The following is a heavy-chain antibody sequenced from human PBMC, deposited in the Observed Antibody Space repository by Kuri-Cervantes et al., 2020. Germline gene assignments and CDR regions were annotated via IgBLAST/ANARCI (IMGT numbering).Heavy chain of an antibody. J-gene: IGHJ4*02. V-gene: IGHV1-69*06. Sequence: SVKVSCKASGGTFSSYAISWVRQAPGQGLEWMGGIIPIFGTANYAQKFQGRVTITADKSTSTAYMELSSLRSEDTAVYYCARGAPHYYDSSGYYRRWGQGTLVTVSS. D-gene: IGHD3-22*01. CDR1: GGTFSSYA. CDR3: ARGAPHYYDSSGYYRR. CDR2: IIPIFGTA.